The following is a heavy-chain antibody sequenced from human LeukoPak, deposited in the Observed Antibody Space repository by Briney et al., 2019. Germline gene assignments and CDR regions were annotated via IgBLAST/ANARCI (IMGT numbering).Heavy chain of an antibody. J-gene: IGHJ4*02. Sequence: GGSLRLSCAASGFTFSSYGMHWFRQAPGKGLEWVAVISYDGSNKYYADSVKGRFTISRDNSKNTLYLQMNSLRAEDTAVYYCARWDGYTEHGFDYWGQGTLVTVSS. CDR3: ARWDGYTEHGFDY. V-gene: IGHV3-30*03. CDR2: ISYDGSNK. CDR1: GFTFSSYG. D-gene: IGHD5-18*01.